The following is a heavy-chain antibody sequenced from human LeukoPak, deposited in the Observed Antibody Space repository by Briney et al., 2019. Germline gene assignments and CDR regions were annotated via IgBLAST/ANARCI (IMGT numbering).Heavy chain of an antibody. CDR2: ISAYNGNT. V-gene: IGHV1-18*01. D-gene: IGHD4-11*01. CDR3: ARDKAVTTELTQYFQH. Sequence: GASVKVSCKASGYTFTSYGISWVRQAPGQGLEWMGWISAYNGNTNYAQKLQGRVTMTTDTSTSTAYMELRSLRSDDTAVYYCARDKAVTTELTQYFQHWGQGTLVTVPS. J-gene: IGHJ1*01. CDR1: GYTFTSYG.